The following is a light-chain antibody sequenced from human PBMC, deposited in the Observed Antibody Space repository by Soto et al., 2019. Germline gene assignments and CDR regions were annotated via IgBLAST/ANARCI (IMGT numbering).Light chain of an antibody. Sequence: EIVMTQSPATLSLSPGERAALSCRASQSINSELAWYQQKPGQPPRLLIYGAFTRATGVPARFTGSESGSEFTLTISGLQSKDFAVYYCQQGHNWPLTFGQGTRLEI. CDR1: QSINSE. J-gene: IGKJ2*01. CDR2: GAF. CDR3: QQGHNWPLT. V-gene: IGKV3-15*01.